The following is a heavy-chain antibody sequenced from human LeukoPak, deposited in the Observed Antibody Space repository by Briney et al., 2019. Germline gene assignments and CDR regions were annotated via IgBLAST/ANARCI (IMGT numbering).Heavy chain of an antibody. CDR3: AEGGDYYGSGSIFDY. Sequence: GESLKISCAASGFTFSGSVMHWVRQASGKGLEWVGRIRSKANSYATAYAASVKGRFTISRDDSKNTAYLQMNSLKTEDTAVYYCAEGGDYYGSGSIFDYWGQGALVTVSS. CDR2: IRSKANSYAT. D-gene: IGHD3-10*01. V-gene: IGHV3-73*01. J-gene: IGHJ4*02. CDR1: GFTFSGSV.